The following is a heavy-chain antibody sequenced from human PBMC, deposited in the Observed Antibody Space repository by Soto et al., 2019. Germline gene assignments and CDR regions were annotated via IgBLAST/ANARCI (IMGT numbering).Heavy chain of an antibody. CDR1: GFTVSNYG. V-gene: IGHV3-33*01. D-gene: IGHD5-12*01. J-gene: IGHJ3*02. CDR2: IWYDGNNK. Sequence: QVHLVESGGGVVQPGGSLRLSCAASGFTVSNYGMHWVRQAPGKGLEWVAVIWYDGNNKSYRDSVKGRFTISRDNSMNTVDLQMSSLRGEDTAVYYCARGDAWTDEAFDIWGQGTMVTVSS. CDR3: ARGDAWTDEAFDI.